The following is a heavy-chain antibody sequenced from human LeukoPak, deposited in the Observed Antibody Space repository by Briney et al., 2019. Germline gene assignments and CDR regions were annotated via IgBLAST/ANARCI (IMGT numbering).Heavy chain of an antibody. V-gene: IGHV1-2*04. CDR2: INPNSGGT. Sequence: ASVKVSCKASGYTFTGYYMHWVRQAPGQGLEWMGRINPNSGGTNYAQKFQGWVTMTRDTSISTAYMELSRLRSDDTAVYYCARADGSGSFYGMDVWGQGTTVTVSS. CDR3: ARADGSGSFYGMDV. J-gene: IGHJ6*02. CDR1: GYTFTGYY. D-gene: IGHD3-10*01.